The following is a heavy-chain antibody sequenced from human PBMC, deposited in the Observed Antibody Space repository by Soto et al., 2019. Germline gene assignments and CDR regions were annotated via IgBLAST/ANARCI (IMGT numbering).Heavy chain of an antibody. J-gene: IGHJ4*01. CDR1: GGSISSSNW. CDR3: ARIAVAGKRFDY. CDR2: IYHSGST. V-gene: IGHV4-4*02. D-gene: IGHD6-19*01. Sequence: QVHLQESGPGLVKPSGTLSLTCAVSGGSISSSNWWSWVRQPPGKGLEWIGEIYHSGSTNYNPSLKSRDTISVDKTKNKFYLKLSSVTAAYTSVYYCARIAVAGKRFDYWGHGTLVHVSS.